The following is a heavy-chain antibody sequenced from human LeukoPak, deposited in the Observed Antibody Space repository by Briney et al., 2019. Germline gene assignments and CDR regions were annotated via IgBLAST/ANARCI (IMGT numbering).Heavy chain of an antibody. CDR2: INQDGSEQ. CDR3: ARGTTGGWFDP. Sequence: HPGGSLRLSCAASGFTFSSYWMSWVRQAPGKGLEWVANINQDGSEQYYVDSVKGRFTISRENAKNSLYLQMNSLRAGDTAVYYCARGTTGGWFDPWGQGTLVTVSS. CDR1: GFTFSSYW. V-gene: IGHV3-7*01. D-gene: IGHD2/OR15-2a*01. J-gene: IGHJ5*02.